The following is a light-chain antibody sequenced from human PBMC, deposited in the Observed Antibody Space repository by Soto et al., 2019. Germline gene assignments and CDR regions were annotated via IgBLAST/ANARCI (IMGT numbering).Light chain of an antibody. V-gene: IGLV2-14*01. J-gene: IGLJ1*01. Sequence: QTVLTQPGSLSGSPGRLINISCTGTISNVGGYTYGSWFQQHPGKAPELMIYEVSNRPSGVSNRFSGSKSGNTAYLTISGLQAEDEADYYCTSYTSTSAIFVFGTGTKVTVL. CDR1: ISNVGGYTY. CDR2: EVS. CDR3: TSYTSTSAIFV.